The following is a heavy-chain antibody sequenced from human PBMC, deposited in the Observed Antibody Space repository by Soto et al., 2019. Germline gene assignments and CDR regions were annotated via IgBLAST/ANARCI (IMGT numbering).Heavy chain of an antibody. V-gene: IGHV3-74*01. CDR3: AKDLDDYSNYSVY. Sequence: PGGSLRLSCAASGFTFSSYWMHWVRQAPGKGLEWVARITSDGSSKNYADSVKGRFTISRDNSKNTLYLQMNSLRAEDTAVYYCAKDLDDYSNYSVYRAQRTPVTVSS. J-gene: IGHJ4*02. CDR1: GFTFSSYW. D-gene: IGHD4-4*01. CDR2: ITSDGSSK.